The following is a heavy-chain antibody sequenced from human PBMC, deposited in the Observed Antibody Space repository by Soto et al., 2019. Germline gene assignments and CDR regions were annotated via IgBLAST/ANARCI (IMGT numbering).Heavy chain of an antibody. CDR2: ISGSGGST. D-gene: IGHD3-9*01. CDR1: GFTFSSYA. Sequence: PGGSLRLSCAASGFTFSSYAMSWVRQDPGKGLEWVSAISGSGGSTYYADSVKGRFTISRDNSKNTLYLQMNSLRAEDTAVYYCAKGGGHYDILTGYSIGAFDIWGQGTMVTVSS. J-gene: IGHJ3*02. V-gene: IGHV3-23*01. CDR3: AKGGGHYDILTGYSIGAFDI.